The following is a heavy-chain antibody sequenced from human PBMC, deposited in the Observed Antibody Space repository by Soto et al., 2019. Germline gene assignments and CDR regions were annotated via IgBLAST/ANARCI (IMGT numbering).Heavy chain of an antibody. J-gene: IGHJ5*02. CDR3: ARGVLYYYDSSGYPHWFDP. D-gene: IGHD3-22*01. CDR2: ISSSGSII. CDR1: GFTFSSHE. V-gene: IGHV3-48*03. Sequence: GSLRLSCAASGFTFSSHEMNWVRQAPGKGLEWVSYISSSGSIIYYADSVKGRFTISRDNAKNSLYLQMNSLRAEDTAVYYCARGVLYYYDSSGYPHWFDPWGQGTLVTVSS.